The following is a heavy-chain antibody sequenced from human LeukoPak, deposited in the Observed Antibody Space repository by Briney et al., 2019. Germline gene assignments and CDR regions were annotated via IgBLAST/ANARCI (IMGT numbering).Heavy chain of an antibody. CDR1: GGSISNYY. J-gene: IGHJ5*02. D-gene: IGHD3-9*01. V-gene: IGHV4-59*01. Sequence: SETLSLTCTVSGGSISNYYWSWIRQPPGKGLEWIGYRYYSGSTNYNPSLISRVTISVDTSRNQFSLKLTSVTAADTAVYFCARVDYFDKWLWAQPPRSFDPWGQGTLVTVSS. CDR3: ARVDYFDKWLWAQPPRSFDP. CDR2: RYYSGST.